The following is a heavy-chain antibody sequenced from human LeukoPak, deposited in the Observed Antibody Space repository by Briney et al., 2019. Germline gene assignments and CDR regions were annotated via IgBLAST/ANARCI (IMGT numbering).Heavy chain of an antibody. V-gene: IGHV1-46*01. CDR3: TRDLPVSYSGSYFDY. J-gene: IGHJ4*02. D-gene: IGHD1-26*01. Sequence: ASVKVSCKASGYTLTSYYIHWVRQAPGQGLEWMGIINPSGGSTSYAQKFQGRITMTRDMSTSTVYMELSSLRSEDTAVYYCTRDLPVSYSGSYFDYWGQGTLVTVSS. CDR2: INPSGGST. CDR1: GYTLTSYY.